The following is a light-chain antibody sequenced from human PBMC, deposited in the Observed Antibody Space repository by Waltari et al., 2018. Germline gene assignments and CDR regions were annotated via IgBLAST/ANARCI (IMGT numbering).Light chain of an antibody. CDR3: QAADTSGMSWV. V-gene: IGLV3-25*03. J-gene: IGLJ3*02. CDR2: KEN. CDR1: ALTRQY. Sequence: SYELTQPPSVSVSPGQTARITCTGDALTRQYVYWYQQKPGQAPVLVIYKENERPSGIPGRLSGTSSGTTVTLTISGVQAEDEADYHCQAADTSGMSWVFGGGTKLTVL.